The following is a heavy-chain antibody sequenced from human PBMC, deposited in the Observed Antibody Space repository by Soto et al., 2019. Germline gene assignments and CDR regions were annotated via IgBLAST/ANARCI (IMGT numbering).Heavy chain of an antibody. CDR1: GFTFSSYA. V-gene: IGHV3-23*01. D-gene: IGHD5-12*01. CDR2: ISGSGGST. CDR3: AKDPSGIVATTTALSSWDFDY. Sequence: GGSLRLSCAASGFTFSSYAMSWVRQAPGKGLEWVSAISGSGGSTYYADSVKGRFTISRDNSKNTLYLQMNSLRAEDKAVSHCAKDPSGIVATTTALSSWDFDYWGQGTLVTVSS. J-gene: IGHJ4*02.